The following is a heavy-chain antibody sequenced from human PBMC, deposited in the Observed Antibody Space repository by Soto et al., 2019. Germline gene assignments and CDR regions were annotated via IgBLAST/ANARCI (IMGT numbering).Heavy chain of an antibody. J-gene: IGHJ4*02. CDR1: GGSISSSSYY. V-gene: IGHV4-39*01. CDR3: ARRSDSSGSFDY. CDR2: IYYSGST. Sequence: SETLSLTCTVSGGSISSSSYYWGWIRQPPGKGLEWIGSIYYSGSTYYNPSLKSRVTISVDTSKNQFSLKLSSVTAADTAVYYCARRSDSSGSFDYWGQGTLVTSPQ. D-gene: IGHD3-22*01.